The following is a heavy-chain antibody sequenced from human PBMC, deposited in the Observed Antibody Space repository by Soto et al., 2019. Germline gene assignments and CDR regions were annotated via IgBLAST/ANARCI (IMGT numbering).Heavy chain of an antibody. V-gene: IGHV4-59*08. D-gene: IGHD6-13*01. Sequence: SETLSLTCTVSGGSISSYYWSWIRQPPGKGLEWIGYIYYSGSTNYNPSLKSRVTISVDTSKNQFSLKLSSVTAADTAVYYCARHIQLRAAAGLYNWFDPWGQGTLVTVSS. CDR3: ARHIQLRAAAGLYNWFDP. J-gene: IGHJ5*02. CDR1: GGSISSYY. CDR2: IYYSGST.